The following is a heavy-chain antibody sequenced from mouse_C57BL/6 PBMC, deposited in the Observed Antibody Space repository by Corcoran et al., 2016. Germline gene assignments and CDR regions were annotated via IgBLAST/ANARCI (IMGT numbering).Heavy chain of an antibody. Sequence: EVQLQQSGPELVKPGASVKISCKASGYTFTDYYMNWVKQSHGKSLEWIGDINPNNGGTSYNQKFKGKATLTVDKSSSTAYMELRSLTSEDSAVYYCTEYAMDYWGQGTSVTVSS. CDR3: TEYAMDY. J-gene: IGHJ4*01. CDR2: INPNNGGT. CDR1: GYTFTDYY. V-gene: IGHV1-26*01.